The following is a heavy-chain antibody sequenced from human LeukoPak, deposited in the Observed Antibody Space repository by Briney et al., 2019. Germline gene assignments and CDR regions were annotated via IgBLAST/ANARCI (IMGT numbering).Heavy chain of an antibody. Sequence: GESLKISCKGSGYTFINYWIAWVRQMPGKGLEWMGIIHPSDSDTRYSPSFQGQVTISVDKSINTAYLQWSGLKASDTAMYYCARQGGESDTALSGINYNHGLDVWGQGTTVTVSS. J-gene: IGHJ6*02. CDR2: IHPSDSDT. V-gene: IGHV5-51*01. CDR3: ARQGGESDTALSGINYNHGLDV. D-gene: IGHD5-18*01. CDR1: GYTFINYW.